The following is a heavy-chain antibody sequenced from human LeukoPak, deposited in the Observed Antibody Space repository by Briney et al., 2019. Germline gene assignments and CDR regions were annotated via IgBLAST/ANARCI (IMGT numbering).Heavy chain of an antibody. J-gene: IGHJ6*03. CDR2: MNPNSGNT. CDR3: ARGAVVVVPAAIPRGSYYMDV. D-gene: IGHD2-2*02. Sequence: GASVKVSCKASGYTFTSYDINWVRQATGQGLEWMGWMNPNSGNTGYAQKFQGRVTMTRNTSISTAYMELSSLRSEDTAVYYCARGAVVVVPAAIPRGSYYMDVWGKGTMVTISS. CDR1: GYTFTSYD. V-gene: IGHV1-8*01.